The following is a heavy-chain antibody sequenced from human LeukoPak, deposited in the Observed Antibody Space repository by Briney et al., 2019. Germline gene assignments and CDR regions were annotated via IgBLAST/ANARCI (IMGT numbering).Heavy chain of an antibody. D-gene: IGHD6-19*01. CDR3: ARHLPAVAQIFDY. CDR2: IYYGGST. V-gene: IGHV4-39*01. Sequence: PSETLSLTCTVSGGSISSSSYYWGWIRQPPGKGLEWIGSIYYGGSTYYNPSLKSRVTISVDTSKNQFSLKLSSVTAADTAVYYCARHLPAVAQIFDYWGQGTLVTVSS. J-gene: IGHJ4*02. CDR1: GGSISSSSYY.